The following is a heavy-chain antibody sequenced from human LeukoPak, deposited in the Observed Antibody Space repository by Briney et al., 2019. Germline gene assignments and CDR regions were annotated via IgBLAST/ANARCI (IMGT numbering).Heavy chain of an antibody. CDR1: GGSFSGYY. V-gene: IGHV4-34*01. CDR3: ARGLYYFDY. J-gene: IGHJ4*02. CDR2: INHSGST. Sequence: PSETLSLTCAVYGGSFSGYYWSWIRQPPGKGLEWIREINHSGSTNYNPSLKSRVTISVDTSKNQFSLKLSSVTAADAAVYYCARGLYYFDYRGQGTLVTVSS.